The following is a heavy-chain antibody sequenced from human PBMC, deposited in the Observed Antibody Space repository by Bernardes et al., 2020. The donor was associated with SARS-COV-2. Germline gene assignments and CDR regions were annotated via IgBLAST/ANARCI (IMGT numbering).Heavy chain of an antibody. J-gene: IGHJ3*02. CDR3: ASPRGWYINDAFDI. Sequence: GGSLRLSCVASGFAFSDFGMAWVHQAPGKGLEWVSTLNTDGENTHYADSVKGRFTISRDNSKNMLYLQMNSLRAEDTAVYYCASPRGWYINDAFDIWGQGTMVTVSS. D-gene: IGHD2-15*01. V-gene: IGHV3-23*01. CDR2: LNTDGENT. CDR1: GFAFSDFG.